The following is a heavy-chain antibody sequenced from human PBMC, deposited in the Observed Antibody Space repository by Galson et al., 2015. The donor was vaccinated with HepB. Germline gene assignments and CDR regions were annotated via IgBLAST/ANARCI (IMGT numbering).Heavy chain of an antibody. J-gene: IGHJ6*02. CDR3: ARESGEFYYDPWTGGYTHYGMDV. CDR1: GYFFSTFA. D-gene: IGHD3-3*01. V-gene: IGHV7-4-1*02. Sequence: SVKVSCKASGYFFSTFAMNWVRQDPGQGLEWMGWTNTNTGTPKYAQGLTGRFVFSLDTSVNTAYLQISSLKAEDTAVYYCARESGEFYYDPWTGGYTHYGMDVWGQGTTVTVSS. CDR2: TNTNTGTP.